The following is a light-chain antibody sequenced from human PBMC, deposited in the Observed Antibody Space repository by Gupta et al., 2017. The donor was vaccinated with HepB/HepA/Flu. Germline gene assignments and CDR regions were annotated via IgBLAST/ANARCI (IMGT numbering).Light chain of an antibody. CDR2: DVI. Sequence: QSALTQPASVSGSPGQSITISCTGTSSDVGGYNFVSWYQKYPGKAPRLMIYDVINRPSGVSNRFSGSKSGNTASLTISGRQAEDEADYYCSSDTSSDTVVFGGGTKLTVL. CDR1: SSDVGGYNF. J-gene: IGLJ2*01. V-gene: IGLV2-14*03. CDR3: SSDTSSDTVV.